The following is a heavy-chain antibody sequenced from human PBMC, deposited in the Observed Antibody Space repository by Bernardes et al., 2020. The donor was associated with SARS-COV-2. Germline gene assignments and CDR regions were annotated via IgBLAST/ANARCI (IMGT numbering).Heavy chain of an antibody. CDR2: ISGSGANS. D-gene: IGHD6-19*01. V-gene: IGHV3-23*01. J-gene: IGHJ6*02. CDR3: AKASASSGSYYYAMDV. CDR1: GITFSNYA. Sequence: GGSLRLSCAASGITFSNYAMNWVRQAPGKGLEWVSAISGSGANSHYADSVKDRFSISRDNPNNMLYLQMNSLRAEDRAVYYCAKASASSGSYYYAMDVWGQGTAVIVSS.